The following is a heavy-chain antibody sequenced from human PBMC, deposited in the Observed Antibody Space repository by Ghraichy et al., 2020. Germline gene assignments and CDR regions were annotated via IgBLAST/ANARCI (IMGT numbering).Heavy chain of an antibody. J-gene: IGHJ6*02. CDR1: GGSISSYY. D-gene: IGHD3-10*01. Sequence: ESLNISCTVSGGSISSYYWSWIRQPPGKGLEWIGYIYYSGSTNYNPSLKSRVTISVDTSKNQFSLKLSSVTAADTAVYYCARVHYYGSGTLDVWGQGTTVTVSS. CDR3: ARVHYYGSGTLDV. CDR2: IYYSGST. V-gene: IGHV4-59*01.